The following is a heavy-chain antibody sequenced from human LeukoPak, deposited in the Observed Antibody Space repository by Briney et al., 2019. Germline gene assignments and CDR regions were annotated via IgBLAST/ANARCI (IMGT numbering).Heavy chain of an antibody. J-gene: IGHJ3*02. CDR2: IYSGGST. Sequence: GGSLRLSCAASEFSVGSNYMTWVRQAPGKGLEWVSLIYSGGSTYYADSVKGRFTISRDNSKNTLYLQMNSLRAEDTAVYYCAREGATKYAFDIWGQGTMVTVSS. CDR1: EFSVGSNY. V-gene: IGHV3-66*01. D-gene: IGHD2-2*01. CDR3: AREGATKYAFDI.